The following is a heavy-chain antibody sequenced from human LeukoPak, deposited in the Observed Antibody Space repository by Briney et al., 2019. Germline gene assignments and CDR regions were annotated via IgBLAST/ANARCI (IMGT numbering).Heavy chain of an antibody. CDR3: ARHSGSSPHYFDY. CDR2: IYYSGGS. Sequence: PETLSLTCTVSGGSITSYYWSWLRHPPGKGLEWIGFIYYSGGSPYNTSLNSRAATSVNTSRNQYSLRLSSVPAADTAVYYCARHSGSSPHYFDYWGQGTLVTVSS. D-gene: IGHD1-26*01. CDR1: GGSITSYY. J-gene: IGHJ4*02. V-gene: IGHV4-59*08.